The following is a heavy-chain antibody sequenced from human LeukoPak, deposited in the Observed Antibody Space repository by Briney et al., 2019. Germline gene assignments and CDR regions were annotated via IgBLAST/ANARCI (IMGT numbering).Heavy chain of an antibody. D-gene: IGHD3-22*01. V-gene: IGHV4-30-2*01. Sequence: SETLSLTCTVSGGSISSGGYYWSWIRQPPGKGLEWIGYIYHSGSTYYNPSLKSRVTISVDRSKNQFSLKLSSVTAADTAVYYCARDRIDSSGYYLIDYWGQGTLVTVSS. CDR2: IYHSGST. CDR1: GGSISSGGYY. CDR3: ARDRIDSSGYYLIDY. J-gene: IGHJ4*02.